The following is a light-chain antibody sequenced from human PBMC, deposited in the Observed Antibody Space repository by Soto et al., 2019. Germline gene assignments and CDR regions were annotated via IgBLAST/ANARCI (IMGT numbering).Light chain of an antibody. J-gene: IGLJ3*02. CDR2: DTY. CDR3: FLSQSGDRL. CDR1: TGGVTSGHW. Sequence: QAVVTQEPSLTVSPGGTVTITCGSSTGGVTSGHWPYWIQQKPGQAPRTLIYDTYSKHSWTPGRFSGSIVGGKAALTLSGAQPEDEADYYCFLSQSGDRLFGGGTKVTVL. V-gene: IGLV7-46*01.